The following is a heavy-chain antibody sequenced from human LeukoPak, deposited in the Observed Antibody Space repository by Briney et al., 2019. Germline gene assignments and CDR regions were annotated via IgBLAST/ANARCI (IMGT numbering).Heavy chain of an antibody. D-gene: IGHD3-10*01. CDR2: INPNSGGT. V-gene: IGHV1-2*02. CDR3: ARSGRGTMVRGAVYDP. CDR1: GYTFTGYY. Sequence: ASVKVSCKASGYTFTGYYMHWVRQAPGQGLEWMGWINPNSGGTNYAQKFQGGVTMTRDTSISTAYMELSRLRSDDTAVYYCARSGRGTMVRGAVYDPWGQGTLVTVSS. J-gene: IGHJ5*02.